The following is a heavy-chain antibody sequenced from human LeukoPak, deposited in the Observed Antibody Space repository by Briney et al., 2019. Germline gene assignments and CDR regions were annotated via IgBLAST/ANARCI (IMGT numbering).Heavy chain of an antibody. CDR2: INPNSGGT. Sequence: ASVKVSCKASGYTFRSYGISWVRQAPGQGLEWLGWINPNSGGTNYAQKFQGRVTMTRDTSISTAYMELSRLRSDDTAVYYCAGGGILTGYYSYYYFDYWGQGTLVTVSS. D-gene: IGHD3-9*01. J-gene: IGHJ4*02. V-gene: IGHV1-2*02. CDR1: GYTFRSYG. CDR3: AGGGILTGYYSYYYFDY.